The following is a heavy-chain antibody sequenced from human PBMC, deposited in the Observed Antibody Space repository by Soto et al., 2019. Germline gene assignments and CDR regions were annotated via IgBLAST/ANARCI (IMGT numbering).Heavy chain of an antibody. CDR1: GYSFTSYW. V-gene: IGHV5-51*01. D-gene: IGHD2-2*02. Sequence: PGESLKISCKGSGYSFTSYWIGWARQMPGKGLEWMGIIYPGDSDTRYSPSFQGQVTISADKSISTAYLQWSSLQASDTAIYYCARQGRCSSTSCYTGANFYYYGMDVWGQGTTVTVSS. CDR2: IYPGDSDT. J-gene: IGHJ6*02. CDR3: ARQGRCSSTSCYTGANFYYYGMDV.